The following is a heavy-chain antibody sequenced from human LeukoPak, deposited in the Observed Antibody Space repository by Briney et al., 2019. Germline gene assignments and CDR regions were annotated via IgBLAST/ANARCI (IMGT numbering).Heavy chain of an antibody. D-gene: IGHD6-25*01. CDR3: AKDIRTSGPRIFDY. V-gene: IGHV3-30-3*01. CDR1: GFTFSRYA. J-gene: IGHJ4*02. CDR2: MSSDGSKK. Sequence: GGSLRLSCAASGFTFSRYAMHWVRQAPGKGLEWVAVMSSDGSKKYYADSVKGRFTISRDNSKNTLYLQMNSLRTEDTAIYYCAKDIRTSGPRIFDYWGQGSLVTVSS.